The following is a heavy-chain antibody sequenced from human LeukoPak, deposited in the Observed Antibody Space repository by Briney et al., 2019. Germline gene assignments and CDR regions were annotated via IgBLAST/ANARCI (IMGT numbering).Heavy chain of an antibody. Sequence: GGSLRLSCAASGFTFSSYGMHWARQAPGKGLEWVAVIWYDERNKYYTDSVKGRFTISSDNSKNTVYLQMNSLGVEDTAVYYCARGGFSGTFYYFDNWGQGTLVTVSS. CDR2: IWYDERNK. V-gene: IGHV3-33*01. D-gene: IGHD1-26*01. CDR1: GFTFSSYG. CDR3: ARGGFSGTFYYFDN. J-gene: IGHJ4*02.